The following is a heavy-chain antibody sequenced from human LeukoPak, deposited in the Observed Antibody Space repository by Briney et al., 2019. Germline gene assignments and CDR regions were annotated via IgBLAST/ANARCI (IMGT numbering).Heavy chain of an antibody. Sequence: PGRSLRLSCAASGFTFSSYSMNWVRQAPGKGLEWVSSISSSSSYIYYADSVKGRFTISRDNAKNSLYLQMNSLRAEDTAVYYCARDSLGVRFLEWLSSYFDCWGQGTLVTVSS. D-gene: IGHD3-3*01. J-gene: IGHJ4*02. CDR1: GFTFSSYS. V-gene: IGHV3-21*01. CDR3: ARDSLGVRFLEWLSSYFDC. CDR2: ISSSSSYI.